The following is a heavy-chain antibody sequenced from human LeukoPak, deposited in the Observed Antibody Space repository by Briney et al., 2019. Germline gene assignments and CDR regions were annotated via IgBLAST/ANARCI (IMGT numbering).Heavy chain of an antibody. CDR3: ARDNYDSSGYSVSNWFDP. D-gene: IGHD3-22*01. V-gene: IGHV5-51*01. CDR1: GYSFTSYW. J-gene: IGHJ5*02. CDR2: TYPGDSDT. Sequence: GESLKISCKGSGYSFTSYWIGWVRQMPGKGLEWMGITYPGDSDTRYSPSFQGQVTISADKSISTAYLQWSSLKASDTAMYYCARDNYDSSGYSVSNWFDPWGQGTLVTVSS.